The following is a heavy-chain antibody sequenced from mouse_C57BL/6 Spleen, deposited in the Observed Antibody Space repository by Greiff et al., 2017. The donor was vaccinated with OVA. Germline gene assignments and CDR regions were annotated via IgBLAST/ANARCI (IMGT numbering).Heavy chain of an antibody. CDR2: INPNYGTT. Sequence: EVQLQQSGPELVAHGSSVKISCKASGYSFTDYNMNWVKQSNGKSLEWIGVINPNYGTTSYNQKFKGKATLTVDQSSSTAYMQLNSLTFEDSAVYYCADLDYGNSWFAYWGQGTLVTVSA. CDR3: ADLDYGNSWFAY. D-gene: IGHD2-1*01. CDR1: GYSFTDYN. J-gene: IGHJ3*01. V-gene: IGHV1-39*01.